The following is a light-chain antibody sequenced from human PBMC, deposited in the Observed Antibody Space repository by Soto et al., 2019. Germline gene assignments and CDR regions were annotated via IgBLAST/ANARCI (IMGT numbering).Light chain of an antibody. CDR1: QSLLHGNGYNY. CDR3: MQALQTPST. V-gene: IGKV2-28*01. CDR2: LGS. J-gene: IGKJ1*01. Sequence: DIVMTQSPLSLPVTPGEPASISCRSSQSLLHGNGYNYLDWYLQKPGQSPQLLIYLGSNRASGVPDRFSGSGSGTDFTLKISRVEAEDVGVYYCMQALQTPSTFGQGTKVDIK.